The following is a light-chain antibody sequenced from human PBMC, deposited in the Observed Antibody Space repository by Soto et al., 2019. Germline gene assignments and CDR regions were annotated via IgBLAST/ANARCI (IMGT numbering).Light chain of an antibody. J-gene: IGKJ1*01. CDR1: QSISSW. CDR2: KAT. Sequence: DIQMTQSPSTLSASIGDRVTITCRASQSISSWLAWYQQKPGKAPKLLIYKATSSESGVSSRFSGSGSGTVFSLTISSQQPDDSATYYCQQYKSYWTFGQGTKVEIK. V-gene: IGKV1-5*03. CDR3: QQYKSYWT.